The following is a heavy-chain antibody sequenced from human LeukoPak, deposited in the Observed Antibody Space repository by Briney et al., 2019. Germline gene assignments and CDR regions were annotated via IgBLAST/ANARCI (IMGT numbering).Heavy chain of an antibody. CDR3: ARDVSYHFHY. D-gene: IGHD5/OR15-5a*01. CDR2: ISYDGTYK. Sequence: PGRSLRLSCAAAGFTFSSNTMHWVRQAPGKGLEWVAVISYDGTYKFYADSVKGRFTISRDNSENTLSLQMNTLRTEDTAVYYCARDVSYHFHYWGQGTLVTVSS. J-gene: IGHJ4*02. CDR1: GFTFSSNT. V-gene: IGHV3-30*04.